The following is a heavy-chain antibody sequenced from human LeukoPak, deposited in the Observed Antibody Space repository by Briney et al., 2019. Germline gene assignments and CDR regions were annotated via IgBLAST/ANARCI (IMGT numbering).Heavy chain of an antibody. CDR1: GGSISSYY. D-gene: IGHD3-9*01. CDR3: ARLRYYDILTGYYRYWYFDL. Sequence: SETLSLTCTVSGGSISSYYWSWIRQPPGKGLEWIGYIYTSGSTNYNPSLKSRVTISVDTSKNQFSLKLSSVTAADTAVYYCARLRYYDILTGYYRYWYFDLWGRGTLVTVSS. J-gene: IGHJ2*01. CDR2: IYTSGST. V-gene: IGHV4-4*09.